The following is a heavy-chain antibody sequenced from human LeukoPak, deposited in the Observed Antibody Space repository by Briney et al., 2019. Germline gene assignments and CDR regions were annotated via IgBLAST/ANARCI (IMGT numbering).Heavy chain of an antibody. J-gene: IGHJ5*02. CDR3: ARDGGGIAAAGTYNWFDP. CDR1: GFTFSSYS. V-gene: IGHV3-48*04. D-gene: IGHD6-13*01. CDR2: VSSSSSTI. Sequence: PGGSLRLSCAASGFTFSSYSMNWVRQAPGKGLEWVSYVSSSSSTIYYAASVRGRFTISRSNAKNSLYLQMNSLRAEDTAVYYCARDGGGIAAAGTYNWFDPWGQGTLVTVSS.